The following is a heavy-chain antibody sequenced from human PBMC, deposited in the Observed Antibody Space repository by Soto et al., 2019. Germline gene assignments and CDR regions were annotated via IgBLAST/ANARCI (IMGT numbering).Heavy chain of an antibody. Sequence: SRTLSLPCAISGDRVSSNSAAWNWIRQSPSRGLEWLGRTYYRSKWYNDYAVSVKSRITINPDTSKNQFSLQLNSVTPEDTAVYYCAREAWNTNYYYYGMDVWGQGTTVTVSS. CDR1: GDRVSSNSAA. J-gene: IGHJ6*02. CDR3: AREAWNTNYYYYGMDV. D-gene: IGHD1-1*01. CDR2: TYYRSKWYN. V-gene: IGHV6-1*01.